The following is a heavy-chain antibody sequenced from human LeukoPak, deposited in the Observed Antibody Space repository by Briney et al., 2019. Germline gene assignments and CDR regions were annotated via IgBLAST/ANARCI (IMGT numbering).Heavy chain of an antibody. Sequence: GESLKISCKASGYTFTNYWIGWVRQMPGKGLEWMGIIQPRDSDGRYSPSFPGRVTFSADKSNNTADLQWSSLKASDTAIYYCARGLQTTVVTPFAYWGQGTLVTVSS. CDR1: GYTFTNYW. D-gene: IGHD4-23*01. CDR3: ARGLQTTVVTPFAY. J-gene: IGHJ4*02. V-gene: IGHV5-51*01. CDR2: IQPRDSDG.